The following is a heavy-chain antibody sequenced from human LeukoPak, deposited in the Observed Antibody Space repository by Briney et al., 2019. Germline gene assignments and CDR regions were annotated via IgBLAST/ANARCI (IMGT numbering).Heavy chain of an antibody. CDR1: GYSISSGYY. D-gene: IGHD2-2*01. CDR3: ARERPVVPAAILWSWFDP. Sequence: SETLSLTCTVSGYSISSGYYWGWIRQPPGKGLEWIGSIYHSGSTYYNPSLKSRVTISVDTSKNQFSLKLSSVTAADTAVYYCARERPVVPAAILWSWFDPWGQGTLVTVS. V-gene: IGHV4-38-2*02. J-gene: IGHJ5*02. CDR2: IYHSGST.